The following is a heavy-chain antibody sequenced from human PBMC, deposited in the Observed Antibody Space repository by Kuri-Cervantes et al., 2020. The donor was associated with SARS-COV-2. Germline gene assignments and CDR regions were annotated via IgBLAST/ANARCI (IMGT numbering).Heavy chain of an antibody. CDR2: ITASSTFT. Sequence: SCKASGGTFSSYSMTWVRQAPGKGLEWVSSITASSTFTHYADSLRGRFTISRDNAKNTLYLQMNSLRAEDTAVYYCARERGGFWSGYPDYWGQGTLVTVSS. J-gene: IGHJ4*02. CDR1: GGTFSSYS. D-gene: IGHD3-3*01. CDR3: ARERGGFWSGYPDY. V-gene: IGHV3-21*01.